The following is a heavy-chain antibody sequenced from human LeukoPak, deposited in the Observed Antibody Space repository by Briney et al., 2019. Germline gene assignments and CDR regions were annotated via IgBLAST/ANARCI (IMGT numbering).Heavy chain of an antibody. Sequence: GGSLRLSCAASGFTFSTFWMSWVRQAPGKGLEWVANIKQDGSEKYYVDSVRGRFTISRDNAKNSLYLQMDSLRAEDTAVYYCAMGSGTYYNFGAFDIWGQGTTVTVSS. CDR2: IKQDGSEK. J-gene: IGHJ3*02. CDR1: GFTFSTFW. D-gene: IGHD3-10*01. CDR3: AMGSGTYYNFGAFDI. V-gene: IGHV3-7*01.